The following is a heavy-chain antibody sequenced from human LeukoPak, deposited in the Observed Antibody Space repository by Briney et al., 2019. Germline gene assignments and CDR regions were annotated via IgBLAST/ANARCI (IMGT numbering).Heavy chain of an antibody. D-gene: IGHD2-2*01. V-gene: IGHV3-53*01. J-gene: IGHJ4*02. CDR2: IYSGGST. CDR1: GFTVSSNY. Sequence: GGSLRLSCAASGFTVSSNYMSWVRQAPGKGLEWVSVIYSGGSTYYADSVKGRFTISRDNSKNTLYLQMNSLRADDTAVYYCARDLTLRVVVPAYWGQGTLVTVSS. CDR3: ARDLTLRVVVPAY.